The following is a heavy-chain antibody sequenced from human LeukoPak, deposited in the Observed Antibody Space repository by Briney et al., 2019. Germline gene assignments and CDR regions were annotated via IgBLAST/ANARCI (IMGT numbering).Heavy chain of an antibody. CDR2: IRYDGSNK. CDR1: GFTFSSYG. Sequence: GGSLRLSCAASGFTFSSYGMHWVRQAPGKGLEWVAFIRYDGSNKYYADSVKGRFTISRDNAKNSLYLQMNSLRAEDTAVYYCARATRRLVAGSGYYYMDVWGKGTTVTVSS. J-gene: IGHJ6*03. CDR3: ARATRRLVAGSGYYYMDV. V-gene: IGHV3-30*02. D-gene: IGHD6-19*01.